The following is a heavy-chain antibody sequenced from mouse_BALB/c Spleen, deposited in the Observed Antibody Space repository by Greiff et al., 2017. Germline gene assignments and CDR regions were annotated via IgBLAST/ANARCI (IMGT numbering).Heavy chain of an antibody. Sequence: DVMLVESGGGLVQPGGSRKLSCAASGFTFSSFGMHWVRQAPEKGLEWVAYISSGSSTIYYADTVKGRFTISRDNPKNTLFLQMTSLRSEDTAMYYCARSRDGYYEGGFFYYWGQGTTLTVSS. CDR3: ARSRDGYYEGGFFYY. J-gene: IGHJ2*01. CDR1: GFTFSSFG. CDR2: ISSGSSTI. V-gene: IGHV5-17*02. D-gene: IGHD2-3*01.